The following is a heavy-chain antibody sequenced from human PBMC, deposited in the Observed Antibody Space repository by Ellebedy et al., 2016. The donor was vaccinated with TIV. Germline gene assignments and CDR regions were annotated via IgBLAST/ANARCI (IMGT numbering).Heavy chain of an antibody. V-gene: IGHV3-21*04. D-gene: IGHD3-22*01. CDR2: ISSSGSYL. Sequence: GESLKISCAASGFTFTSYSMNWVRQTPGKGLEWVSSISSSGSYLYYADSVKGRFTISRDNAKNSLYLQMNSLRAEDTAVYYCARTYYYDSSGYYLAYWGQGTLVTVSS. J-gene: IGHJ4*02. CDR3: ARTYYYDSSGYYLAY. CDR1: GFTFTSYS.